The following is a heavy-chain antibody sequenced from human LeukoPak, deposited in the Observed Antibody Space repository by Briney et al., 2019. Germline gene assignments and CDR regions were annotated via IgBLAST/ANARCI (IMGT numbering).Heavy chain of an antibody. J-gene: IGHJ5*02. CDR1: GYTFTDYY. D-gene: IGHD3-3*01. CDR3: ARDSDFQNWFDP. V-gene: IGHV1-2*02. CDR2: INPNSGGT. Sequence: ASVKVSCKASGYTFTDYYMHWVRQAPGQGPEWMGWINPNSGGTNYQGRVTMTRDTSISTAYMELSRLRSDDTAVYYCARDSDFQNWFDPWGQGTLVTVSS.